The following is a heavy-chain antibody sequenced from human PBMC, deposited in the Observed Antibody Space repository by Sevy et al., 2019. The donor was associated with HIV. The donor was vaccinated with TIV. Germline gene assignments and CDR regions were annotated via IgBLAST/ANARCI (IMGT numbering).Heavy chain of an antibody. CDR2: ISYDGNYR. D-gene: IGHD1-26*01. CDR3: AKNRPPGGSYFSRHGMDV. J-gene: IGHJ6*02. CDR1: GFTFSTYD. Sequence: GGSLRLSCTASGFTFSTYDIHWVRQAPGKGLEWVAIISYDGNYRYYSDSVRGRFSMSRDNSKITAYLQMGGLSVEDTAVYYCAKNRPPGGSYFSRHGMDVWGRGTTVTVSS. V-gene: IGHV3-30*18.